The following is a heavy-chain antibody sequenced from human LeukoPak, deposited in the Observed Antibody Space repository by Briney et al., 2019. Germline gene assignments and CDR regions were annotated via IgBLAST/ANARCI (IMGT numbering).Heavy chain of an antibody. D-gene: IGHD5-18*01. J-gene: IGHJ4*02. Sequence: NTSETLSLTCTVSGGSISSSSYYWYWIRQPPGKGLEWIGSIYYSGSTYYNPSLKSRVTISVDTSKNQFSLKLNSVTAADTAVFYCASGEYTYGFPPFDYWGQGTLVTVSS. CDR1: GGSISSSSYY. CDR3: ASGEYTYGFPPFDY. V-gene: IGHV4-39*01. CDR2: IYYSGST.